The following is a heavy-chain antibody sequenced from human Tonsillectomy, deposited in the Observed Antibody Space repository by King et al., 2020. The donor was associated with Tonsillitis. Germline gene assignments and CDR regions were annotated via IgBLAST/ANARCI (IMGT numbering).Heavy chain of an antibody. CDR2: ISGSGENT. Sequence: EVQLVESGGGLVQPGGSLRLSCAASGFTFNSYAMSWVRQAPGKGLEWVSPISGSGENTYYADSVKGRFTISRDNSKNTLYLQMNSLRAEDTAVYYCAKHDYGDYYSYMDVWGKGTTVTVSS. CDR3: AKHDYGDYYSYMDV. V-gene: IGHV3-23*04. CDR1: GFTFNSYA. D-gene: IGHD4/OR15-4a*01. J-gene: IGHJ6*03.